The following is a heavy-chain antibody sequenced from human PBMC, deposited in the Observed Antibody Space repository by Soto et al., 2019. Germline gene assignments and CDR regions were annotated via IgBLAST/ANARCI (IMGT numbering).Heavy chain of an antibody. CDR1: GFTFSSYA. Sequence: GGSLRRSCAASGFTFSSYAMSWVRQAPGKGLEWVSAISGSGGSTYYADSVKGRFTISRDNSKNTLYLQMNSLRAEDTAVYYCAKDPYRSSSWYWFDPWGQGTLVTVSS. CDR2: ISGSGGST. CDR3: AKDPYRSSSWYWFDP. J-gene: IGHJ5*02. V-gene: IGHV3-23*01. D-gene: IGHD6-13*01.